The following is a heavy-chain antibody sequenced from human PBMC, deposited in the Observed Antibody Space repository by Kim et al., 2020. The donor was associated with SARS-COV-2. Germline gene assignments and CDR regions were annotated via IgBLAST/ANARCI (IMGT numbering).Heavy chain of an antibody. D-gene: IGHD3-10*01. CDR2: FDPEDGET. CDR3: ATDLPGGDYYYYYGMDV. CDR1: GYTLTELS. Sequence: ASVKVSCKVSGYTLTELSMHWVRQAPGKGLEWMGGFDPEDGETIYAQKFQGRVTMTEDTSTDTAYMELSSLRSEDTAVYYCATDLPGGDYYYYYGMDVWGQGTTVTVSS. V-gene: IGHV1-24*01. J-gene: IGHJ6*02.